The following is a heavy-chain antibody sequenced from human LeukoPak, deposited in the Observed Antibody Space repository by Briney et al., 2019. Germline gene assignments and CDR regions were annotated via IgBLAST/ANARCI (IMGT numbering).Heavy chain of an antibody. J-gene: IGHJ6*02. CDR2: IKQDGSEK. CDR1: GFTFSRYW. CDR3: ARDLRTIPLYYYGMEV. Sequence: GGSLRLSCAASGFTFSRYWMSWVRQAPGKGLEWVANIKQDGSEKYYVDSVKGRFTISRDNAKNSLYLQMNSLRAEDTAVYYCARDLRTIPLYYYGMEVWGQGTTVTVSS. D-gene: IGHD3-3*01. V-gene: IGHV3-7*01.